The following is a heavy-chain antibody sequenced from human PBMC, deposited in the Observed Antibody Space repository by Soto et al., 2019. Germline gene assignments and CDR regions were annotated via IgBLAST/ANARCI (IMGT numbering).Heavy chain of an antibody. CDR2: ISGSGGST. Sequence: QSGGSLRLSCAASGFTFSSYAMSWVRQAPGKGLEWVSAISGSGGSTYYADSVKGRFAISRDNSKNTLYLQMNSLRAEDTAVYYCAKEGFRYYYDNSGYYYVHCGPGTLATVSS. CDR3: AKEGFRYYYDNSGYYYVH. CDR1: GFTFSSYA. V-gene: IGHV3-23*01. J-gene: IGHJ4*01. D-gene: IGHD3-22*01.